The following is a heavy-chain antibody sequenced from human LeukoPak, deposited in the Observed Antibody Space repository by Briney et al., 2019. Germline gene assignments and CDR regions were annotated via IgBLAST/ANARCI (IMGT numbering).Heavy chain of an antibody. D-gene: IGHD6-19*01. CDR2: ISSISTYI. J-gene: IGHJ4*02. Sequence: GGSLRLSCRASGFNFSSYSMNWIRQAPGKGLEWVSFISSISTYIYYADSVKGRFTISRDNAENSLYLQMNSLRAEDTAVYYCARFGNGWYGDRGQGTLVTVSS. CDR3: ARFGNGWYGD. V-gene: IGHV3-21*01. CDR1: GFNFSSYS.